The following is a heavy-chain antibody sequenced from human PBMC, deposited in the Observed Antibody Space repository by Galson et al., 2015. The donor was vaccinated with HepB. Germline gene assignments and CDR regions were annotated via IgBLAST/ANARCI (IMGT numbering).Heavy chain of an antibody. CDR1: GFTFKTYT. Sequence: SLRLSCAASGFTFKTYTVNWVRQAPGKGLEGVSSIRSVPGYIYYADSVQDRVTISRDNAKNSLYLQMTSLRPEDTAVYYCARDLSPDYDHPIAFDPWGQGTLVTVSS. D-gene: IGHD3-16*01. V-gene: IGHV3-21*03. J-gene: IGHJ5*02. CDR2: IRSVPGYI. CDR3: ARDLSPDYDHPIAFDP.